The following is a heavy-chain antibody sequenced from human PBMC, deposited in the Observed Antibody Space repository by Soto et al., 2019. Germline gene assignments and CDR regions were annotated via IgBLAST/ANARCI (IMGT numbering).Heavy chain of an antibody. V-gene: IGHV3-23*01. Sequence: VGSLRLSCAASGFTFSSYAMSWVRQAPGKGLEWVSAISGSGGSTYYADSVKGRFTISRDNSKNTLYLQMNSLRAEDTAVYYCAKILYDSSGYYYAFDYWGQGTLVTVSS. CDR1: GFTFSSYA. D-gene: IGHD3-22*01. J-gene: IGHJ4*02. CDR3: AKILYDSSGYYYAFDY. CDR2: ISGSGGST.